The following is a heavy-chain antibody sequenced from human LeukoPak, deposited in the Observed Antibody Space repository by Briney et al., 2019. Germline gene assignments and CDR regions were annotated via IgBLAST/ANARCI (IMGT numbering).Heavy chain of an antibody. V-gene: IGHV3-21*04. CDR3: ARGGITIFGVVSYMDV. J-gene: IGHJ6*03. CDR2: ISTSSSYI. CDR1: GFTFSSYS. D-gene: IGHD3-3*01. Sequence: GGSLRLSCTASGFTFSSYSMNWVRQAPGKGLEWVSSISTSSSYIYYADSVKGRFTISRDNARNSLYLQMNTLRAEDTALYYCARGGITIFGVVSYMDVWGKGTTVTVSS.